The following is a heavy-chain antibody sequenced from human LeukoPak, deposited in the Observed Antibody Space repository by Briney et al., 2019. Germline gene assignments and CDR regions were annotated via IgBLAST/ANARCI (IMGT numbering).Heavy chain of an antibody. CDR3: TTSNTAMTFFDY. Sequence: GGSLRLSCAASGFTFSSYDLSWVRQAPGKGLECVSAISRGVGSTYYADSVKGRFTISRDNAKNSLYLQMNSLRAEDTAVYYCTTSNTAMTFFDYWGRGTLVTVSS. D-gene: IGHD5-18*01. CDR2: ISRGVGST. V-gene: IGHV3-23*01. J-gene: IGHJ4*02. CDR1: GFTFSSYD.